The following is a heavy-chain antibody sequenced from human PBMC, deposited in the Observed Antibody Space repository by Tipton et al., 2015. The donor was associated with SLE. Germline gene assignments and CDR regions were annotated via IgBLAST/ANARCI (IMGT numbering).Heavy chain of an antibody. CDR2: LLYSGRS. Sequence: TLSLTCSVSGDSITSGSYYWVWIRQPPGKGLEWIGRLLYSGRSYYNPSLKSRVTISLDTSRTQFSLKLSSVTAADTAVYYCARGGMLSGSYSTLDYWGQGTLVTASS. J-gene: IGHJ4*02. CDR3: ARGGMLSGSYSTLDY. D-gene: IGHD1-26*01. CDR1: GDSITSGSYY. V-gene: IGHV4-39*07.